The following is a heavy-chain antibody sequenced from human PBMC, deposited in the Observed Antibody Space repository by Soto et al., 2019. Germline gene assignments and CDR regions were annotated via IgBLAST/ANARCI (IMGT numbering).Heavy chain of an antibody. D-gene: IGHD3-22*01. V-gene: IGHV3-23*01. Sequence: GGSLRLSCAASGFTFSSYAMSWVRQAPGKGLEWVSAISGSVGSTYYADSVKGRFTISRDNSKNTLYLQMNSLRAEDTAVYYCAKGDMIVVVIPYFDYWGQGTLVTVSS. J-gene: IGHJ4*02. CDR1: GFTFSSYA. CDR3: AKGDMIVVVIPYFDY. CDR2: ISGSVGST.